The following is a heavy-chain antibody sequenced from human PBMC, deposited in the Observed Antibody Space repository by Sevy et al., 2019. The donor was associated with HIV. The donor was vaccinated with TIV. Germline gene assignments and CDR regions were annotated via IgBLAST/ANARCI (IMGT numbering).Heavy chain of an antibody. CDR3: AREDEAAADY. V-gene: IGHV4-59*01. CDR1: GGSISSYY. D-gene: IGHD6-13*01. Sequence: SETLSLTCTVSGGSISSYYWSWIRQTPGKGLEWIGYIYYSGSTNYNPSLKSRVTISVDTSKNQFSLKLSSVTAADTAVYYCAREDEAAADYWGQGTLVTVSS. J-gene: IGHJ4*02. CDR2: IYYSGST.